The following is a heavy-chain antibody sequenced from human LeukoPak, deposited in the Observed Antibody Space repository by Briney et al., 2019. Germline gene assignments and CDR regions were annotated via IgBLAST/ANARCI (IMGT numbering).Heavy chain of an antibody. J-gene: IGHJ4*02. CDR1: GGCNSSYY. D-gene: IGHD5-18*01. CDR3: GRVMPSTTWIPFDY. Sequence: SETLSFTCTVSGGCNSSYYWSWVRPPPGQGLEYVGYIYFNANTNYKPSLKSRASISVETSKTQFSLKLNSVTAADTALYYCGRVMPSTTWIPFDYWGQGTLVTVSS. V-gene: IGHV4-59*12. CDR2: IYFNANT.